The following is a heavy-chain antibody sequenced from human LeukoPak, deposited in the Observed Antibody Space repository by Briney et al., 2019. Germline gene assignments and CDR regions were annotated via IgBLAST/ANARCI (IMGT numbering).Heavy chain of an antibody. V-gene: IGHV3-53*01. D-gene: IGHD2/OR15-2a*01. CDR3: ARDFIYSTTPNDC. Sequence: GRSLRLSCAASGFTVNNSYMSWVRQAPGKGLEWVSVIYSDGSRYYADSVKGRFTIFRDNSKNTLYLQMNTLRAEDTAVYYCARDFIYSTTPNDCWGQGTLVTVSS. J-gene: IGHJ4*02. CDR2: IYSDGSR. CDR1: GFTVNNSY.